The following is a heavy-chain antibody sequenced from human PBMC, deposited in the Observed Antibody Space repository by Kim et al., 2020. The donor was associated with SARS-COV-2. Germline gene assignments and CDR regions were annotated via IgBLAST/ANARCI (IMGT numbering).Heavy chain of an antibody. J-gene: IGHJ4*02. CDR1: DYTFTSYA. V-gene: IGHV1-18*01. CDR2: ISAYNGNT. CDR3: ARSNWNHYTFDY. D-gene: IGHD1-20*01. Sequence: ASVKVSCKASDYTFTSYAISWVRQAPGQGLEWMGWISAYNGNTNYAQKLQVRVTMTTDTSTSTAYMELKSLRSDDTAVYYCARSNWNHYTFDYWGQGTLVTVSS.